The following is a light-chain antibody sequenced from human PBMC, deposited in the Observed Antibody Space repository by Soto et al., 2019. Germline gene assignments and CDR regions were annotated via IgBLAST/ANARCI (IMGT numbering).Light chain of an antibody. CDR1: QSLLHSSGYNY. CDR2: LVS. J-gene: IGKJ1*01. V-gene: IGKV2-28*01. CDR3: MQPLHTPWT. Sequence: TVMTQSLLSLHLTPEEQASVSCRSSQSLLHSSGYNYLHWYLQKPGQSPQLLISLVSDRSSDVPDRFSGSGSGTDFTLNISRVEAEDVGVYYCMQPLHTPWTFGQGTKVDIK.